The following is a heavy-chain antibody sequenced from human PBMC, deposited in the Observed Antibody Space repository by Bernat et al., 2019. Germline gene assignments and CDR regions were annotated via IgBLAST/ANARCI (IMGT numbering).Heavy chain of an antibody. CDR3: AKYGSSSPVRYFDL. J-gene: IGHJ2*01. CDR2: IYDGGST. D-gene: IGHD6-13*01. V-gene: IGHV3-66*01. CDR1: GFTVSNNH. Sequence: EVQLVESGGDLVQPGGSLRLSCAISGFTVSNNHVTWVRQAPGKGLEWVSLIYDGGSTIYADSVKGRFTISRDNSKNTLYLQMNSLRVEDTAVYYCAKYGSSSPVRYFDLWGRGTLVTISS.